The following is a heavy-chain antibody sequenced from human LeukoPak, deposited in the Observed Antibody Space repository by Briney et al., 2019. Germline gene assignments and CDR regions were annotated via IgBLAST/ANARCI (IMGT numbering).Heavy chain of an antibody. CDR1: GFTVSSNY. CDR3: ARDLHPRLTGYFDY. J-gene: IGHJ4*02. D-gene: IGHD3-16*01. V-gene: IGHV3-53*01. CDR2: IYSGGST. Sequence: GGSLRLSCAASGFTVSSNYMSWVRQAPEKGLEWVSVIYSGGSTYYADSVEGRFTVSRDNSKNTLYLEMRSLRAEDTAVYYCARDLHPRLTGYFDYWGQGTLVTVSS.